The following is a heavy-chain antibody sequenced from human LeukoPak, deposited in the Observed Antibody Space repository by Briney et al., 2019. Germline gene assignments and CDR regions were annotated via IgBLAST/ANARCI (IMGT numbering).Heavy chain of an antibody. Sequence: PGGSLRLSCAASGFIISDYWMNWVRQVPGKGLEWVANINEDGSVQDYVDSVRGRFTISRDNAKNSVYLQMNSLRVEDTAVYYCESRESSMARSHWGQGTLVTVSS. CDR3: ESRESSMARSH. J-gene: IGHJ4*02. V-gene: IGHV3-7*01. D-gene: IGHD3-10*01. CDR2: INEDGSVQ. CDR1: GFIISDYW.